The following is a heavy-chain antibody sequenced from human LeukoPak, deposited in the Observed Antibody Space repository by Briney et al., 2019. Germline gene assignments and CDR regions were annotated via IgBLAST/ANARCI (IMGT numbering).Heavy chain of an antibody. D-gene: IGHD2-2*01. V-gene: IGHV1-8*01. CDR2: MNPNSGNT. Sequence: GASVKVSCKASGYTFTSYDINWVRQATGQGLEWMGWMNPNSGNTGYAQKFQGRVTMTTDTSTSTAYMELRSLRSDDTAVYYCARRYCTSTTCHPGDYWGQGTLVTVSS. J-gene: IGHJ4*02. CDR1: GYTFTSYD. CDR3: ARRYCTSTTCHPGDY.